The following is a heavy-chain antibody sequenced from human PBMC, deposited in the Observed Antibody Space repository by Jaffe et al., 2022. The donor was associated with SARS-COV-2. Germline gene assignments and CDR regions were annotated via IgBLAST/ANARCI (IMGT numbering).Heavy chain of an antibody. Sequence: EVQMVESGGGLIQPGGSLRLSCAASGFNLNGYWVHWVRLPPGKGLVWVSRINADASGTNYAESVKGRFTISRDDAKNTVYLQMNSLRVDDTAIYYCARDYQHGMHVWGQGTTVTVSS. V-gene: IGHV3-74*01. D-gene: IGHD2-2*01. J-gene: IGHJ6*02. CDR1: GFNLNGYW. CDR2: INADASGT. CDR3: ARDYQHGMHV.